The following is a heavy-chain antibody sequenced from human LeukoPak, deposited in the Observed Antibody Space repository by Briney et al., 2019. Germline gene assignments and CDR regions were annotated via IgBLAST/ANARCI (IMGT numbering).Heavy chain of an antibody. V-gene: IGHV3-23*01. Sequence: GGSLRLSCAASGFTFSSYAMSWVRQAPGKGLDWVSAISGSGGSTYYADSVKGRFTISRDNSKNTLYPQMNSLRAEDTAVSYCAKGPDAILSFGEQFIGIWGQGTMVTVSS. CDR1: GFTFSSYA. J-gene: IGHJ3*02. CDR2: ISGSGGST. D-gene: IGHD3-10*01. CDR3: AKGPDAILSFGEQFIGI.